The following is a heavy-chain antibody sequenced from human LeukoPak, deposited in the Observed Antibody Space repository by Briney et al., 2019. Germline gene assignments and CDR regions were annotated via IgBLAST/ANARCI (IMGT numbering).Heavy chain of an antibody. CDR1: GYTFTGYY. J-gene: IGHJ3*02. CDR3: ARHGRFYDAFDI. V-gene: IGHV1-2*02. D-gene: IGHD3-3*01. Sequence: ASVKVSCKASGYTFTGYYMHWVRQAPGHGLEWMGWINPNSGGTNYAQKFQGRVTMTRDTSIGTAYMDLSRLRSDDTAVYYCARHGRFYDAFDIWGQGTMVTVSS. CDR2: INPNSGGT.